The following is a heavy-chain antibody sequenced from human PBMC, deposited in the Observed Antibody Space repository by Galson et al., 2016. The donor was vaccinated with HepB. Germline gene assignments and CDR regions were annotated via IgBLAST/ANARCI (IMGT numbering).Heavy chain of an antibody. J-gene: IGHJ4*02. CDR2: MYYNGES. D-gene: IGHD4-17*01. CDR3: ARSSHRGTDYDAH. V-gene: IGHV4-59*01. CDR1: GGSITSYY. Sequence: SETLSLTCTVSGGSITSYYWTWIRQPPGKGLEWIGYMYYNGESNYNPSLKSRVTISVDTSKNQVSLNLNSVTTADTAVYYCARSSHRGTDYDAHWGQGALVTVSS.